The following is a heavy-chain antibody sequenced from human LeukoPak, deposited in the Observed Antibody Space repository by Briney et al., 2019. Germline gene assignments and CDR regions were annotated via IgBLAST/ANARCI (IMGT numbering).Heavy chain of an antibody. V-gene: IGHV3-7*05. CDR3: ARDQGWLQFDH. Sequence: GGSLRLSCAASGFTFSSFWMTWVRQAPGKGLEWVANIKEDGGQKYSVDSVKGRFAISRDNAKNSLYLQMNRLRDEDTAVYYCARDQGWLQFDHWGQGTLVTVSS. CDR1: GFTFSSFW. J-gene: IGHJ4*02. CDR2: IKEDGGQK. D-gene: IGHD5-24*01.